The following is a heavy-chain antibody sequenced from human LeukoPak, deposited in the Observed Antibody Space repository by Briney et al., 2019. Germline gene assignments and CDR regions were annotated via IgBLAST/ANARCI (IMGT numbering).Heavy chain of an antibody. V-gene: IGHV1-69*06. CDR2: IIPIFGTA. Sequence: SVKVSCKASGGTFSSYAISWVRQAPGQGLEWMGGIIPIFGTANYAQKFQGRVTITADKATSTAYMELSSLRSEDTAVYYCAGGRTDIVVVPATLRNYYFDYWGQGTLVTVSS. J-gene: IGHJ4*02. CDR1: GGTFSSYA. D-gene: IGHD2-2*01. CDR3: AGGRTDIVVVPATLRNYYFDY.